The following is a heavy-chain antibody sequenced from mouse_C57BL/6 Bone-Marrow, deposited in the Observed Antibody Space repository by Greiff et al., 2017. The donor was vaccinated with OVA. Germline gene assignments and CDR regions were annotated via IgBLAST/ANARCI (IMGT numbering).Heavy chain of an antibody. CDR2: IYPGSGNT. J-gene: IGHJ2*01. D-gene: IGHD1-2*01. V-gene: IGHV1-66*01. CDR1: GYSFTSYY. CDR3: ARSGDYGSYYFDY. Sequence: VKLMESGPELVKPGASVKISCKASGYSFTSYYIHWVKQRPGQGLEWIGWIYPGSGNTKYNEKFKGKATLTADTSSSTAYMQLSSLTSEDSAVYYCARSGDYGSYYFDYWGQGTTLTVSS.